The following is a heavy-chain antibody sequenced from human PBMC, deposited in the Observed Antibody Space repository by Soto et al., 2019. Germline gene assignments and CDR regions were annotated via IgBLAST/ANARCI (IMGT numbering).Heavy chain of an antibody. CDR1: GFSLTSGVG. V-gene: IGHV2-5*02. CDR3: APIDPELVTVGGHSGFDY. CDR2: IYWDDDK. Sequence: QITLKESGPTLVRPPQTLTLTCTFSGFSLTSGVGVGWIRQPPGKALEWLALIYWDDDKRYSPSLKNRLSITKDTSKNQVVLTMTNVGPVDTATYFCAPIDPELVTVGGHSGFDYWGQGTMVTVSS. D-gene: IGHD1-7*01. J-gene: IGHJ4*02.